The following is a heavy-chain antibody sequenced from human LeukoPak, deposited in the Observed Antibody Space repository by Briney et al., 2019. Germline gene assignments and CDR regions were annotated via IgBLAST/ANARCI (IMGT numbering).Heavy chain of an antibody. CDR1: GGTFSSYA. Sequence: ASVTVSCKASGGTFSSYAISWVRQAPGQGLEWMGGIIPIFGTANYAQKFQGRVTITADESTSTAYMELSSLRSEDTAVYYCARGYCSSTSCYGDNWFDPWGQGTLVTVSS. V-gene: IGHV1-69*13. D-gene: IGHD2-2*01. J-gene: IGHJ5*02. CDR3: ARGYCSSTSCYGDNWFDP. CDR2: IIPIFGTA.